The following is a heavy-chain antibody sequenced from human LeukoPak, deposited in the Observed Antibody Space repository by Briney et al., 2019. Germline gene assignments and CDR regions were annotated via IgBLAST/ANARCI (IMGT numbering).Heavy chain of an antibody. CDR3: ARGKATTVNKNRRVYYFDY. V-gene: IGHV4-34*01. Sequence: SETLSLTCAVYGGLFSGYYWSWIRQPPGKGLEWIGEINHSGSTNYNPSLKSRVTISVDTSKNQFSLKLSSVTAADTAVYYCARGKATTVNKNRRVYYFDYWGQGTLVTVSS. CDR1: GGLFSGYY. CDR2: INHSGST. D-gene: IGHD4-17*01. J-gene: IGHJ4*02.